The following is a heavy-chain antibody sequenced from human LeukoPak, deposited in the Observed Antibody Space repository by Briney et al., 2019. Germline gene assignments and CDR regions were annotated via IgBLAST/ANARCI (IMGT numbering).Heavy chain of an antibody. Sequence: SETLSLTCTVSGGSISSYYWSWIRQPPGKGLEWIGYIYYSGSTNYNPSLKSRVTISVDTSKTQFSLKLSSVTAADTAVYYCAKDHILTGIFFEYWGQGTLVTVSS. D-gene: IGHD3-9*01. V-gene: IGHV4-59*01. CDR2: IYYSGST. CDR3: AKDHILTGIFFEY. J-gene: IGHJ4*02. CDR1: GGSISSYY.